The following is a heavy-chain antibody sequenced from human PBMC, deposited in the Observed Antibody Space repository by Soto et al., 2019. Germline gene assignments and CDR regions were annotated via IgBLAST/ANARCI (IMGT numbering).Heavy chain of an antibody. V-gene: IGHV1-69*13. CDR3: ARDGDAVGASDY. CDR1: GGTFSSYA. CDR2: IIPIFGTA. J-gene: IGHJ4*02. D-gene: IGHD3-10*01. Sequence: GASVKVSCKASGGTFSSYAISWVRQAPGQGLEWMGGIIPIFGTANYAQKFQGRVTITADESTSTAYMELSSLRSEDTAVYYCARDGDAVGASDYWGQGTLVTVS.